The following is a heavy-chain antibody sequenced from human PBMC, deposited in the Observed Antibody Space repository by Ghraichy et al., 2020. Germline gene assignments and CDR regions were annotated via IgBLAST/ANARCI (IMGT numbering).Heavy chain of an antibody. D-gene: IGHD3-22*01. J-gene: IGHJ4*02. CDR3: ARQRGSGSPPYYIDS. CDR2: VYYSGSS. V-gene: IGHV4-39*01. CDR1: GGSISSITYY. Sequence: GSLRLSCTVSGGSISSITYYWGWIRQPPGKGLEWIGTVYYSGSSYYNSSLKSRVTISVDTSKNQFSLKVSSVTAADTAVYFCARQRGSGSPPYYIDSWGQGTLVTVSS.